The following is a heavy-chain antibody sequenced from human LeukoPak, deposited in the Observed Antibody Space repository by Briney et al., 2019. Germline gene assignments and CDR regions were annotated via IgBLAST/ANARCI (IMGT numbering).Heavy chain of an antibody. D-gene: IGHD6-25*01. CDR1: GFTFSSYS. Sequence: GGSLRLSCAASGFTFSSYSMNWVRQAPGKGLEWVSSISSSSSYIYYADSVKGRFTISRDNAKNSLYLQMNSLRAGDTALYFCAKDPLSGYTSGSLWFDPWGQGTPVTVSP. J-gene: IGHJ5*02. CDR2: ISSSSSYI. CDR3: AKDPLSGYTSGSLWFDP. V-gene: IGHV3-21*04.